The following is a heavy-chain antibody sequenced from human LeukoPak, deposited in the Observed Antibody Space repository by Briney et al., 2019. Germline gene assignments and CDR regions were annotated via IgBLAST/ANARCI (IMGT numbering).Heavy chain of an antibody. Sequence: SETLSLTCAVYGGSFSGYYWSWIRQPPGKGLEWIWEINHSGSTNYNPSLKSRVTISVDTSKNQFSLKLSSVTAADTAVYYCARAAKCSGGSCFDYWGQGTLVTVSS. V-gene: IGHV4-34*01. CDR3: ARAAKCSGGSCFDY. J-gene: IGHJ4*02. CDR2: INHSGST. CDR1: GGSFSGYY. D-gene: IGHD2-15*01.